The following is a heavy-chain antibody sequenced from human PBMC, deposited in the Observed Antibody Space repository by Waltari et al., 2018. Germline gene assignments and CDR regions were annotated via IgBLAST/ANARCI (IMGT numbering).Heavy chain of an antibody. CDR3: ARDRGRGLYLDS. J-gene: IGHJ4*02. V-gene: IGHV4-4*02. CDR2: VRGDGRT. CDR1: GESMSSSYV. D-gene: IGHD2-15*01. Sequence: QLQLQESGPGLVKPSGTLSLTCAVSGESMSSSYVWNWVRQPPGKGLEWIGQVRGDGRTYYNPSFASRLTISLDTSTDHFSLRLTSATAADTAVYYCARDRGRGLYLDSWGQGILVTVSP.